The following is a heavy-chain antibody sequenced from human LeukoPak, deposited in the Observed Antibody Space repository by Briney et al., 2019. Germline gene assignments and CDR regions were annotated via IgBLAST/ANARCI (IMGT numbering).Heavy chain of an antibody. V-gene: IGHV4-59*01. J-gene: IGHJ6*02. CDR3: ARVGGSNYYHYGMDV. Sequence: SETLSLTCTVSGGSISSYYWSWIRQPPGKGLEWIGYIYYSGSTNYNPSLKSRVTISVDTSKNQFSLKLSSVTAADTAVYYCARVGGSNYYHYGMDVWGQGTTVTVSS. CDR1: GGSISSYY. CDR2: IYYSGST. D-gene: IGHD3-10*01.